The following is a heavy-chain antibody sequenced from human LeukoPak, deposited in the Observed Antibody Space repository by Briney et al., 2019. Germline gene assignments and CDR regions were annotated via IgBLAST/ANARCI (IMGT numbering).Heavy chain of an antibody. CDR2: IYYSGSS. CDR1: SDSISSYY. Sequence: SETLSLTCTVSSDSISSYYWTWIRQPPGKGLEWIGYIYYSGSSNYNPSLKSRVTISVDTSKKQFSLKLSSVTAADTAVYYCARSFRYYSNYPFDYWGQGTLVTVSS. D-gene: IGHD4-11*01. CDR3: ARSFRYYSNYPFDY. V-gene: IGHV4-59*01. J-gene: IGHJ4*02.